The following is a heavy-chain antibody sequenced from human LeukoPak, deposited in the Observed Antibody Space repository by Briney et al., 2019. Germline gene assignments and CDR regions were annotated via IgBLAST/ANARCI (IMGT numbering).Heavy chain of an antibody. J-gene: IGHJ6*02. CDR1: GVSISSGGYY. V-gene: IGHV4-31*03. Sequence: EPSETLSLTCTVSGVSISSGGYYWSWIRQHPGRGLEWIGYIYYSGSTYYNPSLKSRVTISVDTSKDQFSLKLSSVTAADTAVYYCASSYYGDYGASYYYYYGMDVWGQGTTVTVSS. D-gene: IGHD4-17*01. CDR2: IYYSGST. CDR3: ASSYYGDYGASYYYYYGMDV.